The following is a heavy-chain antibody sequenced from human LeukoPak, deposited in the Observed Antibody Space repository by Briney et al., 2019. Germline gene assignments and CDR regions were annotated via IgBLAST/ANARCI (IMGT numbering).Heavy chain of an antibody. V-gene: IGHV4-4*02. CDR1: GDSISSGNW. Sequence: SGTLSLTCAVSGDSISSGNWWSWVRQPPGKGLEWIGEISLTGLTHYNPSLESRVTVSLDKSKNQLSLNLTSVTAADTAVYYCSRENGAFSPFGYWGQGTLVTVLS. D-gene: IGHD2-8*01. J-gene: IGHJ4*02. CDR3: SRENGAFSPFGY. CDR2: ISLTGLT.